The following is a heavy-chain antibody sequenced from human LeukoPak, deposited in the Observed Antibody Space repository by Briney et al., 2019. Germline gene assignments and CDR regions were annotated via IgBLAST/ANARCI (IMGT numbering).Heavy chain of an antibody. V-gene: IGHV1-46*01. CDR3: ARGGAFGGVIASYFDY. J-gene: IGHJ4*02. Sequence: GASVKVSCKASGYTFTSYYMHWVRQAPGQGLEWMGIINPSGGSTSYAQKFQGRVTMTRDMSTSTVYMELSSLRSEDTAVYYCARGGAFGGVIASYFDYWGQGTLVTVSS. CDR1: GYTFTSYY. CDR2: INPSGGST. D-gene: IGHD3-16*02.